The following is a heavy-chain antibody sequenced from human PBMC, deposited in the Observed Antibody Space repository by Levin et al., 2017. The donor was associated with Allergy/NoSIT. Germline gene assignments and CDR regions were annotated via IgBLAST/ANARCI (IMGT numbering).Heavy chain of an antibody. J-gene: IGHJ6*02. CDR1: GGTFSSYA. Sequence: SVKVSCKASGGTFSSYAISWVRQAPGQGLEWMGGIIPIFGTANYAQKFQGRVTITADESTSTAYMELSSLRSEDTAVYYCARLTQNRIAAAGRWGYYHGMDVWGQGTTVTVSS. V-gene: IGHV1-69*13. CDR2: IIPIFGTA. D-gene: IGHD6-13*01. CDR3: ARLTQNRIAAAGRWGYYHGMDV.